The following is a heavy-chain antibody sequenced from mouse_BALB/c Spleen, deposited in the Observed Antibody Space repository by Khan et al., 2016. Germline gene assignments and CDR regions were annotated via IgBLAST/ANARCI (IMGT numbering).Heavy chain of an antibody. CDR1: AFDLSRHW. Sequence: EVKLLESGGGLAQLGGSLKLSCAAPAFDLSRHWLRCFRPAPGTGLEWICELTPDSSTIHYTSSLQDKLIISRDNAKNTLYLQMSKVRSEDTALYYCASTFWYFDVWGAGTTVTVSS. V-gene: IGHV4-1*02. CDR3: ASTFWYFDV. J-gene: IGHJ1*01. CDR2: LTPDSSTI.